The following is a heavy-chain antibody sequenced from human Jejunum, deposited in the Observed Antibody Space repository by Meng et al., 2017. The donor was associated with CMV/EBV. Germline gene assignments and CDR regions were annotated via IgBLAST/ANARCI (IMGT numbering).Heavy chain of an antibody. CDR1: GFSVGISH. CDR3: ARFYYGMDV. J-gene: IGHJ6*02. Sequence: CKVSGFSVGISHMNWVRQAPGKGLEWLGFIRSRGYGGPTEYAASVRGRFTISRDDSKSIAYLQMNSLKIEDTAVYYCARFYYGMDVWGQGTTVTVSS. V-gene: IGHV3-49*02. D-gene: IGHD3-10*01. CDR2: IRSRGYGGPT.